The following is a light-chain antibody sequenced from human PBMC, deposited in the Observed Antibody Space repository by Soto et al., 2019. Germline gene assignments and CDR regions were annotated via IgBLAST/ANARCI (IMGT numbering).Light chain of an antibody. V-gene: IGLV2-14*01. CDR2: GVN. Sequence: QSVLTQPASVSGSPGQSITISCSGTISDFVLYNYVSWYQQYPGKAPKLMIYGVNNRPSGVSNRFSGSKSGNTASLTISGLQADDEADYYCSSYTTSSALQVFGTGTKVTVL. CDR1: ISDFVLYNY. CDR3: SSYTTSSALQV. J-gene: IGLJ1*01.